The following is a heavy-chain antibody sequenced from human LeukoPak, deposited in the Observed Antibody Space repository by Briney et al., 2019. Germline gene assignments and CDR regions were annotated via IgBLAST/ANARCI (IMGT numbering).Heavy chain of an antibody. D-gene: IGHD2-15*01. CDR1: GGSFSGYY. V-gene: IGHV4-34*01. J-gene: IGHJ4*02. CDR3: ARGEVGSRASGDY. Sequence: SETLSLTCAVYGGSFSGYYWSWIRQPPGKGLEWIGEINHSGSTNYNPSLKSRVTISVDTSKNQFSLKLSSVTAADTAVYYCARGEVGSRASGDYWGQGTLVTVSS. CDR2: INHSGST.